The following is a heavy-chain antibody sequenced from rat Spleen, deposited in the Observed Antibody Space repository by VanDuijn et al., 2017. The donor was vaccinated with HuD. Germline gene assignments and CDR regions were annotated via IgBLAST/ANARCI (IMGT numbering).Heavy chain of an antibody. J-gene: IGHJ2*01. CDR1: GFSLVSNT. D-gene: IGHD1-4*01. Sequence: QVQLKESGPGLVQPSQTLSLTCTVSGFSLVSNTVHWVRLPPGKGLKWMGGIWGNGDTNSNSALKARLSISRDTANNQVFLEMNSLQTEDTAKYFCDRGRDYLFDYGGQVVMVTVSS. CDR2: IWGNGDT. CDR3: DRGRDYLFDY. V-gene: IGHV2S61*01.